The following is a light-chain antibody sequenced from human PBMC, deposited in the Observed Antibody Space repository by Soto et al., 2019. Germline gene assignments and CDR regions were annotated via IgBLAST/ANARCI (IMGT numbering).Light chain of an antibody. CDR2: KGS. Sequence: DIPMTQSPSTLSAVVGDRVTITCRASQSISTWLAWYQQKPGKAPKLLIYKGSSLESGVSSRLSGSGSGTEFTVTISSLQPDDFATYYCQQYNSYRTFGQGTNVEIK. CDR3: QQYNSYRT. V-gene: IGKV1-5*03. CDR1: QSISTW. J-gene: IGKJ1*01.